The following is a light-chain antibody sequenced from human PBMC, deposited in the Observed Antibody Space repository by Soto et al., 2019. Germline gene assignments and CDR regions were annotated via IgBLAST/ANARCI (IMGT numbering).Light chain of an antibody. CDR3: QHYDSSPPYT. CDR1: RSFASSY. V-gene: IGKV3-20*01. Sequence: EIVLTQSPVTLSLSPGERATLSCRASRSFASSYLGWYQQKPGQAPRLLIYAASTRATGFPDRFSGSGSAIDFTLTISRLEPEDSAVYYCQHYDSSPPYTFGQGTKLEIK. J-gene: IGKJ2*01. CDR2: AAS.